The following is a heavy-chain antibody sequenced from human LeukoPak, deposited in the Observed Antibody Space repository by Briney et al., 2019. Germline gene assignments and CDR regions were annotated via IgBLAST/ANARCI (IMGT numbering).Heavy chain of an antibody. CDR2: MRYDGSSI. D-gene: IGHD6-19*01. CDR1: GFAFSSYG. J-gene: IGHJ4*02. V-gene: IGHV3-30*02. Sequence: GGSLRLSCAASGFAFSSYGMHWVRQVPGKGLEWVAFMRYDGSSIYYADSVKGRFTISRDNSKNTLYLHMNSLRAEDTAVYHCASGSSGWYGEIWGQGTLVTVSS. CDR3: ASGSSGWYGEI.